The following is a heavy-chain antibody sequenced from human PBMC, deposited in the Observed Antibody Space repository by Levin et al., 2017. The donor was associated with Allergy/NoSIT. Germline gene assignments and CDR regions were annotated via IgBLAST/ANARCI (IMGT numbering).Heavy chain of an antibody. CDR3: AREYSSNNGTAFDI. CDR1: GFTFSSYS. CDR2: ISTSSYT. V-gene: IGHV3-21*01. Sequence: PGGSLRLSCAASGFTFSSYSMNWVRQAPGKGLEWVSCISTSSYTHYADSVKGRFTSSKGNAKNSLYLQMNSLRAEDTAVYYCAREYSSNNGTAFDIWGQGTMVTVSS. D-gene: IGHD6-13*01. J-gene: IGHJ3*02.